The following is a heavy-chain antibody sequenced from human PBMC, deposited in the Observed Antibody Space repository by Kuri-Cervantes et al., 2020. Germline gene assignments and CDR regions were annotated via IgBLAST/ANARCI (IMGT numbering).Heavy chain of an antibody. J-gene: IGHJ3*01. CDR1: GYSISSGYY. CDR2: IFQSGTT. D-gene: IGHD3-22*01. V-gene: IGHV4-38-2*01. CDR3: ARSVVVITNDAFDF. Sequence: SETLSLTCAVSGYSISSGYYWGWIRQPPGKGLEWIGSIFQSGTTHYSPSLKRRVTISLDTSKNQFSLKLTSVTAADTAVYYCARSVVVITNDAFDFWGRGTMVTVSS.